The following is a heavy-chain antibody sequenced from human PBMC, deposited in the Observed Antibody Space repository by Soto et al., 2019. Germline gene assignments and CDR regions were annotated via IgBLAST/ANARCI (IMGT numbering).Heavy chain of an antibody. J-gene: IGHJ4*02. V-gene: IGHV1-18*01. CDR1: GYTFTSYG. D-gene: IGHD5-12*01. CDR3: ASSVGGYSGYDRGGYFDY. Sequence: GASVKVSCKASGYTFTSYGISCVRQAPGQGLEWMGWISAYNGNTNYAQKLKGRVTMTTDTSTSTAYMELRSLRSDDTAVYYCASSVGGYSGYDRGGYFDYWGQGTLVTVSS. CDR2: ISAYNGNT.